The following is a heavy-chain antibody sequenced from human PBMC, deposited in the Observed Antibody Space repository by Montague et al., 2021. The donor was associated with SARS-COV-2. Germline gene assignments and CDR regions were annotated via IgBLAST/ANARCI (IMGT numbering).Heavy chain of an antibody. V-gene: IGHV3-23*01. CDR2: ISGSGGST. J-gene: IGHJ6*02. D-gene: IGHD4-17*01. CDR1: GFTFSSYA. CDR3: ASGLDYGDYYYYYGMDV. Sequence: SLRLSCAASGFTFSSYAMSWVRQAPGKGLEWVSAISGSGGSTYYADSVKGRFTISRDNSKNTLYLQMNSLRAEDTAVCYCASGLDYGDYYYYYGMDVWGQGTTVTVSS.